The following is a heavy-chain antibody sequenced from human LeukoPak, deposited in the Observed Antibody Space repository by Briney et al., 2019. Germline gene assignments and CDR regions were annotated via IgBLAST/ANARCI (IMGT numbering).Heavy chain of an antibody. CDR1: GFTVSSNY. Sequence: GGSLRPSCAASGFTVSSNYMSWVRQAPGKGLEWVSVIYSGGSTYYADSVKGRFTISRDNSKNTLYLQMNSLRAEDTAVYYCARDAYYYDSSGYYLFEDYWGQGTLVTVSS. CDR2: IYSGGST. J-gene: IGHJ4*02. V-gene: IGHV3-66*01. CDR3: ARDAYYYDSSGYYLFEDY. D-gene: IGHD3-22*01.